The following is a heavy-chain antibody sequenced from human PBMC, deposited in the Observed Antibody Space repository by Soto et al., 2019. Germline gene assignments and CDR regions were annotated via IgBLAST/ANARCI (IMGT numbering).Heavy chain of an antibody. V-gene: IGHV1-69*13. D-gene: IGHD2-2*02. CDR1: GGTFSSYA. J-gene: IGHJ4*02. Sequence: GASVKVSCKASGGTFSSYAISWVRQAPGQGLEWMGGIIPIFGTANYAQKFQGRVTITADESTSTAYMELSSLRSEDTAVYYCVRLGVVVPAAIPVPDYWGQGTLVTVSS. CDR2: IIPIFGTA. CDR3: VRLGVVVPAAIPVPDY.